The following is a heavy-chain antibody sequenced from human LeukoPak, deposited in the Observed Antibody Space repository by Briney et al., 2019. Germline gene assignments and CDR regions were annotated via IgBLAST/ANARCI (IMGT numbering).Heavy chain of an antibody. CDR1: GDSISSYY. D-gene: IGHD1-1*01. CDR3: ARDGTTGTIDYYYYMDV. J-gene: IGHJ6*03. CDR2: IYTSGST. V-gene: IGHV4-4*07. Sequence: PSETLSLTCTVSGDSISSYYWSWIRQSAGKGLEWIRRIYTSGSTNYNPSLKSRVTMSLDTSKNRFSLKLTSVTAADTAVYYCARDGTTGTIDYYYYMDVWGKGTTVTISS.